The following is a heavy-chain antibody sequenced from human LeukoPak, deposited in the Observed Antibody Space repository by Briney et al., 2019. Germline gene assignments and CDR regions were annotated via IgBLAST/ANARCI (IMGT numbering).Heavy chain of an antibody. CDR2: IYYSGST. CDR1: GGSISSYY. V-gene: IGHV4-59*08. J-gene: IGHJ4*02. CDR3: ARHKGSYDYVWGSYRSIYLDY. D-gene: IGHD3-16*02. Sequence: PSETLSLTCTVSGGSISSYYWSWIRQPPGKGLEWIGYIYYSGSTNYNPSLKSRVTISVDASKNQFSLKLSSVTAADTAVYYCARHKGSYDYVWGSYRSIYLDYWGQGTLVTVSS.